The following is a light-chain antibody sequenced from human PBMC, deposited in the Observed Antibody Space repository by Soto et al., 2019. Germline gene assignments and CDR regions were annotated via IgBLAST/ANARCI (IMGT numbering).Light chain of an antibody. CDR3: QWRSDWPPRLT. V-gene: IGKV3-11*01. J-gene: IGKJ4*01. CDR1: ESIGNY. Sequence: EVVLTQSPATLSLSPGERATLSCRASESIGNYLAWYQQKLGQAPKLLIYDASHKAIGIPGRFSGDGSGTDVTRAISSLEPDDFAVDYCQWRSDWPPRLTFGGGTKVEIK. CDR2: DAS.